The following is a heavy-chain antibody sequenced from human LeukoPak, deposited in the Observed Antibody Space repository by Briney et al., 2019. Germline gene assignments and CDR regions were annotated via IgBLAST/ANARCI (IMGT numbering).Heavy chain of an antibody. CDR3: ARDLYYSSSPDY. CDR1: GFSISTYW. J-gene: IGHJ4*02. V-gene: IGHV3-74*01. CDR2: INPYGSST. D-gene: IGHD6-13*01. Sequence: GGSLRLSCVASGFSISTYWMHWVRQAPGKGLVWVSRINPYGSSTNYADSVKGRFTISRDNAKNSLYLQMNSLRAEDTAVYYCARDLYYSSSPDYWGQGTLVTVSS.